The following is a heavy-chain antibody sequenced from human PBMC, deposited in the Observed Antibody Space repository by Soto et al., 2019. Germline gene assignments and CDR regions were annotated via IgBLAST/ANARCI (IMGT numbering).Heavy chain of an antibody. CDR1: GGSISSSNW. V-gene: IGHV4-4*02. J-gene: IGHJ5*02. D-gene: IGHD6-13*01. CDR3: ARALPVYSSSWSPVWFDP. CDR2: IYHSGST. Sequence: SETLSLTCAVSGGSISSSNWWSLVRQPPGKGLEWIGEIYHSGSTNYNPSLKSRVTISVDKSKNQFSLKLSSVTAADTAVYYCARALPVYSSSWSPVWFDPWGQGTLVTVSS.